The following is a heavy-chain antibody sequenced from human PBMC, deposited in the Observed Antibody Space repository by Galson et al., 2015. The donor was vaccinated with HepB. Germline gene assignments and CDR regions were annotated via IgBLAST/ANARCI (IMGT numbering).Heavy chain of an antibody. V-gene: IGHV3-15*01. CDR2: LKSKTDGGTA. J-gene: IGHJ5*02. Sequence: SLRLSCAASGFTFSDAWMSWVRQAPGKGLEWVGRLKSKTDGGTADYAAPVKGRFTISRDDSKNTLYLQMNSLKDEDTAVYYCTTDHRDCQTTRCYGDWFDPWGQGTLVTVSS. D-gene: IGHD2-2*01. CDR1: GFTFSDAW. CDR3: TTDHRDCQTTRCYGDWFDP.